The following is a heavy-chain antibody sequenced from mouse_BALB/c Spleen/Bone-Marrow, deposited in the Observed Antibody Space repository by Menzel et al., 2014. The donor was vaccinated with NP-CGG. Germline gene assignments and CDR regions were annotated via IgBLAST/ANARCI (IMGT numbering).Heavy chain of an antibody. CDR2: IDPANGNT. CDR1: GFNIKDTY. CDR3: ARYNYGSSQFAY. Sequence: EVKVVESGAELVKPGASVKLSCTASGFNIKDTYMHWVKQRPEQGLEWIGRIDPANGNTKYDPKFQGKATITADTSSNTAYLQLSSLTSEDTAVYYCARYNYGSSQFAYWGQGTLVTASA. V-gene: IGHV14-3*02. J-gene: IGHJ3*01. D-gene: IGHD1-1*01.